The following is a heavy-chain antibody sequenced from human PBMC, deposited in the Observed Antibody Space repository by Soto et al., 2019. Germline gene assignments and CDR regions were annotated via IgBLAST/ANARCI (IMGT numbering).Heavy chain of an antibody. J-gene: IGHJ3*02. V-gene: IGHV3-73*01. D-gene: IGHD2-2*01. CDR1: GFTFSGSA. Sequence: GGSVRLSCAASGFTFSGSAMHWVRQASGKGLEWVGRIRSKANSYATAYAASVKGRFTISRDDSKNAAYLQMNSLKTEDTAVYYCTSFWESPNIVVVPAASYDFDIPGQGTTATVSS. CDR3: TSFWESPNIVVVPAASYDFDI. CDR2: IRSKANSYAT.